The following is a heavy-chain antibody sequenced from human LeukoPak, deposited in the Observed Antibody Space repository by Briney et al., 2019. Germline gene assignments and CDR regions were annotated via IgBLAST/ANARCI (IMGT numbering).Heavy chain of an antibody. D-gene: IGHD3-10*01. Sequence: PGGSLRLSCAASGFTFDDYAMHWVRQAPGKGLEWVSGISWNSGSIGYADSVKGRFTISRDNAKNSLYLQMNSLRAEDTALYYCAKDAGLLWFGELWEGYYFDYWGRGTLVTVSS. CDR2: ISWNSGSI. CDR1: GFTFDDYA. V-gene: IGHV3-9*01. CDR3: AKDAGLLWFGELWEGYYFDY. J-gene: IGHJ4*02.